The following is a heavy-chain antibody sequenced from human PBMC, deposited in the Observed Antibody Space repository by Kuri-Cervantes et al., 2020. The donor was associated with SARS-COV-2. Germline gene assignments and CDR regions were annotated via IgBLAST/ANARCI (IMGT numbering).Heavy chain of an antibody. CDR2: INHSGSA. CDR3: ARGAHHIRFRGEIDY. CDR1: GGSFSGYF. D-gene: IGHD3-3*01. V-gene: IGHV4-34*01. Sequence: SETLSLTCGVYGGSFSGYFWTWIRQPPGKGLEWIGEINHSGSASYIPSLKSRVTISVDTSKNQFSLKLSSVTAADTALYYCARGAHHIRFRGEIDYWSQGALVTVSS. J-gene: IGHJ4*02.